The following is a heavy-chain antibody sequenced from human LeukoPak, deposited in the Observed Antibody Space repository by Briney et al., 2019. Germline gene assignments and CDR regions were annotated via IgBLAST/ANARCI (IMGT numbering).Heavy chain of an antibody. CDR3: AKVGGLGSYYTSYFDS. V-gene: IGHV3-9*01. CDR1: GFTFDDFA. D-gene: IGHD3-10*01. J-gene: IGHJ4*02. Sequence: GGSLRLSCAASGFTFDDFAMFWVRQAPEKGLEWVSGISWNGDTIAYANSVKGRFTISRDSARESVYLQMNSLTAEDTALYYCAKVGGLGSYYTSYFDSWGQGTLVTVSS. CDR2: ISWNGDTI.